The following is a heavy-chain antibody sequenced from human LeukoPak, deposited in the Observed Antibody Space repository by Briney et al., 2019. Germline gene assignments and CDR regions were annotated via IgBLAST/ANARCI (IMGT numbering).Heavy chain of an antibody. D-gene: IGHD6-13*01. Sequence: PGESLKISCKGSGYSFTNYWIAWVRQMPGKGLEWMGIIYPGDSDTRYSPSFRGQVTISADKSISTAYLQWNSLKASDTAMYYCARHLAAGTNCFDPWGQGTLVTVSS. CDR1: GYSFTNYW. J-gene: IGHJ5*02. V-gene: IGHV5-51*01. CDR2: IYPGDSDT. CDR3: ARHLAAGTNCFDP.